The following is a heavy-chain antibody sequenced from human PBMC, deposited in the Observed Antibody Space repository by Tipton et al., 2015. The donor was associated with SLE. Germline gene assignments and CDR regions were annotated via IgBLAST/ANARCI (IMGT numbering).Heavy chain of an antibody. CDR1: GFTFDYYA. CDR3: ARDSYGCSSTSCYGWFDP. V-gene: IGHV3-48*03. D-gene: IGHD2-2*01. Sequence: SLRLSCAASGFTFDYYAMHWVRQAPGKGLEWVSSISNSGSTIYYAESVKGRFTISRDNAKNSLYLQMNSLRAEDTAVYYCARDSYGCSSTSCYGWFDPWGQGTLVTVSS. CDR2: ISNSGSTI. J-gene: IGHJ5*02.